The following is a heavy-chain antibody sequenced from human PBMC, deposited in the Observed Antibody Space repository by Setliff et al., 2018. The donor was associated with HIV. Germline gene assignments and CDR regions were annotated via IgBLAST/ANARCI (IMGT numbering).Heavy chain of an antibody. D-gene: IGHD3-10*01. J-gene: IGHJ4*02. V-gene: IGHV1-8*02. Sequence: ASVKVSCKASGYNFINNDINWVRQATGQGLEWMGWMNPNSGNSGYAQKFQGRVTMTRSTSFSTAYMELSNLTSEDTAIYYCATGIRVTGSDYFDYWGQGTLVTVSS. CDR1: GYNFINND. CDR2: MNPNSGNS. CDR3: ATGIRVTGSDYFDY.